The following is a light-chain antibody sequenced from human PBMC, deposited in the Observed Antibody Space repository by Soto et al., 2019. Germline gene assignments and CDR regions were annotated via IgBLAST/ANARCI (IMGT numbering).Light chain of an antibody. CDR3: QQYYSTLSFT. CDR1: QSVLYSSNNKNY. Sequence: DIVLTQSPDSLAVSLAERATINCKSSQSVLYSSNNKNYLAWYQQKPGQPPKLFIYWASTRESGVPDRFSGSRSGTDFTLTISSLQAEDVAVYYCQQYYSTLSFTFGPGTKVDIK. V-gene: IGKV4-1*01. J-gene: IGKJ3*01. CDR2: WAS.